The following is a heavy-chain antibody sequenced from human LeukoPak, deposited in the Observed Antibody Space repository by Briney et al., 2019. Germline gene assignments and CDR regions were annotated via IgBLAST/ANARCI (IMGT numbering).Heavy chain of an antibody. CDR1: GFTFSSYG. CDR3: AKDGIGYYDILTGYYPPGCFDY. V-gene: IGHV3-30*02. J-gene: IGHJ4*02. Sequence: PGGSLRLSCAASGFTFSSYGMHWVRQAPGKGLEWVAFIRYDGSNKYYADSVKGRFTISRDNSKNTLYLQMNSLRAEDTAVYYCAKDGIGYYDILTGYYPPGCFDYWGQGTLVTVSS. D-gene: IGHD3-9*01. CDR2: IRYDGSNK.